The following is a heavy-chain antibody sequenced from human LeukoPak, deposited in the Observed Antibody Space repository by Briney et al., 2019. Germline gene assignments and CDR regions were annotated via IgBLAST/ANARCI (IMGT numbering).Heavy chain of an antibody. CDR2: IYYSGST. Sequence: SETLSLTCTVSGASITSYHWSWIRQPPGKGLEWIGYIYYSGSTNYNPSLKSRVTISVDTSKNQFSLKLSSVTAADTAVYYCAREAGGGSYYFDYWGQGTLVTVSS. CDR1: GASITSYH. J-gene: IGHJ4*02. V-gene: IGHV4-59*01. D-gene: IGHD2-15*01. CDR3: AREAGGGSYYFDY.